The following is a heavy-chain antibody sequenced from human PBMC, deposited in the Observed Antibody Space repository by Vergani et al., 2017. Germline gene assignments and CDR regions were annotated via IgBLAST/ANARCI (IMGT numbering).Heavy chain of an antibody. CDR1: GFTFSSYA. CDR2: ISGSGGST. Sequence: EVQLLESGGGLVQPGGSLRLSCAASGFTFSSYAMSWVRQAPGKGLEWVSAISGSGGSTYYADSVKGRFTISRDNSKNTLYLQMNSLRAEDTAVYYCAKDENLRRYDSSGYYYGGAFDIWGQGTMVTVSS. D-gene: IGHD3-22*01. V-gene: IGHV3-23*01. CDR3: AKDENLRRYDSSGYYYGGAFDI. J-gene: IGHJ3*02.